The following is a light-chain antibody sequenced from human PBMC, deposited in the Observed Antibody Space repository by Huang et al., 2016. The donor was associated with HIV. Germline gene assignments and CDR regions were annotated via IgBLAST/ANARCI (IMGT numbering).Light chain of an antibody. V-gene: IGKV3-15*01. J-gene: IGKJ2*01. CDR3: QQYNNWPPYT. Sequence: EIVMTQSPVTLSVSPGARAPLSCRASQSVSSNLAWYQQKPGQAPRLLIYGASTRATGIPARFSGSGSGTEFTLTISSLQSEDFAVYYCQQYNNWPPYTFGQGTKLEIK. CDR1: QSVSSN. CDR2: GAS.